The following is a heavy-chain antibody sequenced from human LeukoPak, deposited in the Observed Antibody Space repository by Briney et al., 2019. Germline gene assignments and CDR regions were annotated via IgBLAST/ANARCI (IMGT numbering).Heavy chain of an antibody. J-gene: IGHJ3*02. CDR2: MSPNSGNT. CDR1: GYTFTSYD. Sequence: ASVKVSCKASGYTFTSYDINWLRQATGQGLEWMGWMSPNSGNTGYAQKFQGRVTMTRNTSISTAYMELSSLRSEDTAVYYCATTPVRELLWFGELSYAFDIWGQGTMVTVSS. D-gene: IGHD3-10*01. V-gene: IGHV1-8*01. CDR3: ATTPVRELLWFGELSYAFDI.